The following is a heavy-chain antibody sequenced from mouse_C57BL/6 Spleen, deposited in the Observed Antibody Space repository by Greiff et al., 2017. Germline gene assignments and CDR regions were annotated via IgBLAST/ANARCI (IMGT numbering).Heavy chain of an antibody. CDR1: GYTFTSYW. D-gene: IGHD1-1*01. V-gene: IGHV1-52*01. CDR2: IDPSDSET. CDR3: ARGGYYGGWYFDV. J-gene: IGHJ1*03. Sequence: VQLQQPGAELVRPGSSVKLSCKASGYTFTSYWMHWVKQRPIQGLEWIGNIDPSDSETHYNQKFKDKATLTVDKSSSTAYMQLSSLTSEDSAVYYCARGGYYGGWYFDVWGTGTTVTVSS.